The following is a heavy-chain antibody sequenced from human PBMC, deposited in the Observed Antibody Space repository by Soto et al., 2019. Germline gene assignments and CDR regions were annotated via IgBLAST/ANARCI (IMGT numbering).Heavy chain of an antibody. V-gene: IGHV1-18*01. CDR3: VRSVILSGGSYKGLIRLHYFDT. Sequence: ASVKVSCKASGYTFIRYGISWVRQAPGQGLEWMGWISTHNGNTYYAQNFQGRVTMTSDTPTRTAYMELRSLRSDDTAFYYCVRSVILSGGSYKGLIRLHYFDTWGPGTLVTVSS. CDR2: ISTHNGNT. CDR1: GYTFIRYG. D-gene: IGHD3-3*01. J-gene: IGHJ4*02.